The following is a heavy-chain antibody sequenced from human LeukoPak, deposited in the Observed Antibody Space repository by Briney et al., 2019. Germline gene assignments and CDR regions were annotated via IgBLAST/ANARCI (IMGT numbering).Heavy chain of an antibody. Sequence: SETLSLTCAVYGGSFSGYYWSWIRQPPGKGLEWIGEINHSGSTNYNPPLKSRVTISVDTSKNQFSLKLSSVTAADTAVYYCASGRAAAGVSGADYWGQGTLVTVFS. J-gene: IGHJ4*02. V-gene: IGHV4-34*01. D-gene: IGHD6-13*01. CDR3: ASGRAAAGVSGADY. CDR1: GGSFSGYY. CDR2: INHSGST.